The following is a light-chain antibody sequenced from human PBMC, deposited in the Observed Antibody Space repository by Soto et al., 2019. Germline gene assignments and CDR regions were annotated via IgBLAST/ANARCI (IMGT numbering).Light chain of an antibody. Sequence: EIELTQSPGTLSLSPGERATLSCRASQSVSSSFLAWYQQKPGQAPRLLIYGASSRATGIPDRFSGSGSGTYFILTSSRLEPEDFAVYYCQQYDSSPWTFGQRTKVEIK. CDR1: QSVSSSF. J-gene: IGKJ1*01. CDR3: QQYDSSPWT. CDR2: GAS. V-gene: IGKV3-20*01.